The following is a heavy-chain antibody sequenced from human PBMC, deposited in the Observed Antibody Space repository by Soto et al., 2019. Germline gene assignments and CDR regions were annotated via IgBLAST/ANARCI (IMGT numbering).Heavy chain of an antibody. CDR2: ITPIYPTT. D-gene: IGHD5-18*01. V-gene: IGHV1-69*15. Sequence: QVQLVQSGAEVRKPGSSVQVSCKASGGTFYTYTFSWVRQAPGQGLEWMGSITPIYPTTNYAEKFQGRLTVTADGSTNTAYMELNSLTSEDTAVYYCARIPRYSFPTSDDLDSWGQGTRVTVSS. J-gene: IGHJ4*02. CDR1: GGTFYTYT. CDR3: ARIPRYSFPTSDDLDS.